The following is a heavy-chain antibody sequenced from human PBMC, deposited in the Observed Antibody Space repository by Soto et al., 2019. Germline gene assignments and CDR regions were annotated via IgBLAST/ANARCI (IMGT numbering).Heavy chain of an antibody. D-gene: IGHD6-19*01. J-gene: IGHJ4*02. CDR2: IYYSGTT. Sequence: PSETLSLTCTVSGGSISSYYWSWIRQPPGKGLEWIGYIYYSGTTNYNPSLKSRVTISVDTSKNQFSLKLTSVTAADTAMYYCARHGRGSGWLTFDYWGQGTLVTVS. CDR1: GGSISSYY. CDR3: ARHGRGSGWLTFDY. V-gene: IGHV4-59*08.